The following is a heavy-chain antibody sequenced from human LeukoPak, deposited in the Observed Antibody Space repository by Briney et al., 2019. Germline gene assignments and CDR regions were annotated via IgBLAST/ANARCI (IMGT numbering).Heavy chain of an antibody. Sequence: ASVKVSCKASGYTFTGYYMHWVRQAPGQGLEWMGWINPNSGGTNYAQKFQGRVTMTRNTSINTAYMELSSLRSEDTAVYYCARERDSYVGYWGQGTLVTVSS. J-gene: IGHJ4*02. D-gene: IGHD5-18*01. CDR1: GYTFTGYY. V-gene: IGHV1-2*02. CDR2: INPNSGGT. CDR3: ARERDSYVGY.